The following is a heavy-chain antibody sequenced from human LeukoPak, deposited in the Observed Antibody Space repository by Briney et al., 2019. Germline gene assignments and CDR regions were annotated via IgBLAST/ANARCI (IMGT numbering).Heavy chain of an antibody. CDR3: ARHQGGNSNFFDY. D-gene: IGHD2-21*01. J-gene: IGHJ4*02. CDR2: VYSSGRT. CDR1: YSSISSYC. V-gene: IGHV4-59*08. Sequence: SETLSLTCTVSYSSISSYCWSWIRQSPGKGLEWIGYVYSSGRTKYNPSLESRVTMSTDMSQNQFSLRLSAVTAADTAVYYCARHQGGNSNFFDYWGRGTLVTVSS.